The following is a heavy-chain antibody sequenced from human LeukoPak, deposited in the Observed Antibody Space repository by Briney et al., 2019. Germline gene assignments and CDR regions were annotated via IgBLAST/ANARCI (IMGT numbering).Heavy chain of an antibody. Sequence: ASVKVSCKASGYTFTSYAMNWERQAPGQGLEWMGWINTNTGNPTYAQVFTGRFVFSLDTSVSTAYLQISSLKAEDTAVYYCARASRGQHLTAFDIWGQGTMVTVSS. CDR1: GYTFTSYA. J-gene: IGHJ3*02. CDR3: ARASRGQHLTAFDI. CDR2: INTNTGNP. D-gene: IGHD3-16*01. V-gene: IGHV7-4-1*02.